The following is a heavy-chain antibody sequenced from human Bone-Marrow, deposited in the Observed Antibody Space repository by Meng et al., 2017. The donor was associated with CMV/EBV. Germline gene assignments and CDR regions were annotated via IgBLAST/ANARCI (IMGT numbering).Heavy chain of an antibody. CDR3: ARGGGYYNYYYYGMDV. D-gene: IGHD3-22*01. J-gene: IGHJ6*02. CDR1: GDSISSSSYY. V-gene: IGHV4-39*07. CDR2: FYYSGRT. Sequence: SETLSLTCTVSGDSISSSSYYWGWIRQPPGKGLEWIGSFYYSGRTYYSPSLKSRVTISADTSKNQFSLKLSSVTAADTAVYYCARGGGYYNYYYYGMDVWGQGTTVTVSS.